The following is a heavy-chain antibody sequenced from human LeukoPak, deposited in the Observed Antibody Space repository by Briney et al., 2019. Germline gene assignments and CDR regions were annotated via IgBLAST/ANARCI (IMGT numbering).Heavy chain of an antibody. CDR1: GGSFSGYY. V-gene: IGHV4-34*01. D-gene: IGHD6-13*01. J-gene: IGHJ2*01. CDR3: ARSGQRLVRSRYFDL. CDR2: INHSGST. Sequence: SETLSLTCAVYGGSFSGYYWSWIRQPPGKGLEWIGEINHSGSTNYNPSLKSRVTISVDTSKNQFSLKLSSVTAADTAVYYCARSGQRLVRSRYFDLWGRGTLVTVSS.